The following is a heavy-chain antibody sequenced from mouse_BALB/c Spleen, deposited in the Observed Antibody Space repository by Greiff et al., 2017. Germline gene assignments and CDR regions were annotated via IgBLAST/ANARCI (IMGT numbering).Heavy chain of an antibody. V-gene: IGHV5-4*02. CDR2: ISDGGSYT. CDR3: ARGGTARALYAMDY. J-gene: IGHJ4*01. CDR1: GFTFSDYY. Sequence: EVQRVESGGGLVKPGGSLKLSCAASGFTFSDYYMYWVRQTPEKRLEWVATISDGGSYTYYPDSVKGRFTISRDNAKNNLYLQMSSLKSEDTAMYYCARGGTARALYAMDYWGQGTSVTVSS. D-gene: IGHD3-2*01.